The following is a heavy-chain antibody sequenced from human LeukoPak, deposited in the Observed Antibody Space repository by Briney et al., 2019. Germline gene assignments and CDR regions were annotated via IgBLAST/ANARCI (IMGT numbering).Heavy chain of an antibody. J-gene: IGHJ6*02. CDR3: ARDLRYYGMDV. D-gene: IGHD5/OR15-5a*01. Sequence: GGSLRLSCAASGFTFSDYYMSWIRQAPGKGLEWVSVIYSGGSTYYADSVKGRFTISRHNSKNTLYLQMNSLRAEDTAVYYCARDLRYYGMDVWGQGTTVTVSS. V-gene: IGHV3-53*04. CDR2: IYSGGST. CDR1: GFTFSDYY.